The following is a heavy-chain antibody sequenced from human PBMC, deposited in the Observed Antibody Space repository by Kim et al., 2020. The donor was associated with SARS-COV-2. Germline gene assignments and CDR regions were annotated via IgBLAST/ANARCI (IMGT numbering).Heavy chain of an antibody. D-gene: IGHD2-15*01. J-gene: IGHJ5*02. CDR3: AKDLGGSCSP. Sequence: GGSLRLSCAASGFTFSNYAMHWVRQAPGKGLEWVAIIAYDGSNKYYADSVKGRFTISRDNSNNTLYLQMNTLRVEDTAVYYCAKDLGGSCSPWGHGTLVTVSS. CDR2: IAYDGSNK. V-gene: IGHV3-30-3*01. CDR1: GFTFSNYA.